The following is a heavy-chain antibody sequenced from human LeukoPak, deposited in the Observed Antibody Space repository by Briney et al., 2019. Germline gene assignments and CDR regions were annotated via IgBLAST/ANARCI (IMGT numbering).Heavy chain of an antibody. J-gene: IGHJ3*02. CDR3: ARPIQLWPYDAFDI. CDR1: GGTFSSYT. Sequence: SVQVSCQASGGTFSSYTISWVRQAPGQGLEWMGRIIPILGIANYAQKFQGRVTITADKSTSTAYMELSSLRSEDTAVYYCARPIQLWPYDAFDIWGQGTMVTVSS. D-gene: IGHD5-18*01. CDR2: IIPILGIA. V-gene: IGHV1-69*02.